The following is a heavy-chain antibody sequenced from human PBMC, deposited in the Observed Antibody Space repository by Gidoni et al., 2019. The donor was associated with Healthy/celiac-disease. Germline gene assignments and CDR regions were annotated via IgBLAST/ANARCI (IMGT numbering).Heavy chain of an antibody. CDR3: ALIDCGGDCLNGYY. J-gene: IGHJ4*02. CDR2: MNPNSGNT. CDR1: GYTFTSYD. Sequence: QVQLVQSGAEGKKPGASVKVSCKASGYTFTSYDINWVRQATGQGLEWMGWMNPNSGNTGYAQKFQSRVTMTRNTSISTAYMELSSLRSEDTAVYYCALIDCGGDCLNGYYWGQGTLVTVSS. D-gene: IGHD2-21*02. V-gene: IGHV1-8*01.